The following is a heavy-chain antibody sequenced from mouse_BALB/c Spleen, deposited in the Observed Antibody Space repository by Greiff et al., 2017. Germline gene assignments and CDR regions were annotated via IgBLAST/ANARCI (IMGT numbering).Heavy chain of an antibody. V-gene: IGHV5-6*02. Sequence: DVMLVESGGDLVKPGGSLKLSCAASGFTFSSYGMSWVRQTPDKRLEWVATISSGGSYTYYPDSVKGRFTISRDNAKNTLYLQMSSLKSEDTAMYYCARGGYYGSSGYFDVWGAGTTVTVSS. CDR2: ISSGGSYT. CDR3: ARGGYYGSSGYFDV. D-gene: IGHD1-1*01. J-gene: IGHJ1*01. CDR1: GFTFSSYG.